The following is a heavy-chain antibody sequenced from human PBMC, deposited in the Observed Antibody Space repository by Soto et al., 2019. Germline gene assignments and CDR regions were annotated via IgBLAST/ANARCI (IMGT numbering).Heavy chain of an antibody. CDR3: ARAPMTYDFPYYFDQ. V-gene: IGHV3-23*01. Sequence: GGSLRLSCAASGFTFSTYAMSGVRQAPGKGLEWVSAISVSGGRTYYADSVKGRFTISRDSSKDTLYLQMNSLRAEDTAVYYCARAPMTYDFPYYFDQWGQGTVVTVSS. CDR2: ISVSGGRT. J-gene: IGHJ4*02. CDR1: GFTFSTYA. D-gene: IGHD3-3*01.